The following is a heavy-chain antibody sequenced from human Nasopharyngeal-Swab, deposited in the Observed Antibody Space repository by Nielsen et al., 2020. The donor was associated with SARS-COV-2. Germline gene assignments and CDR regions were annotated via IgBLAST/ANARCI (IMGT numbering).Heavy chain of an antibody. CDR3: ARDPPFSGWTLES. Sequence: GESLKISCAASGFSFRDSAMHWVRQAPGKGLEWVAVIWYDGIEKYYVDSVKGRFTISRDNSKNTLYLQMNSLRAEDTAVYYCARDPPFSGWTLESWGQGTLVTVSS. V-gene: IGHV3-33*01. D-gene: IGHD6-25*01. CDR1: GFSFRDSA. CDR2: IWYDGIEK. J-gene: IGHJ4*02.